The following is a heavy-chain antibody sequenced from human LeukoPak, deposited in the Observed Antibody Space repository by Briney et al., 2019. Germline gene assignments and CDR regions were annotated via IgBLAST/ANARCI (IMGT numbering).Heavy chain of an antibody. CDR1: GGSFSGYY. D-gene: IGHD6-13*01. Sequence: SETLSLTCAVYGGSFSGYYWSWIRQPPGKGLEWIGEINHSGSTNYNPSLKSRVTISVDTSKNQFSLKLSSVTAADTAVYYCARSDSSSWYYFDDWGQGSLVSVSS. CDR2: INHSGST. CDR3: ARSDSSSWYYFDD. J-gene: IGHJ4*02. V-gene: IGHV4-34*01.